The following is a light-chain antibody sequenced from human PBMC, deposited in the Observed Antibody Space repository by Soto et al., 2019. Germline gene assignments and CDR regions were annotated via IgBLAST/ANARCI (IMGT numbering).Light chain of an antibody. CDR3: GAWDNNLSVMV. CDR2: DND. J-gene: IGLJ3*02. CDR1: YSNVGYIY. V-gene: IGLV1-51*01. Sequence: QSVLTQPPSVSAAPGQKVTISCSGSYSNVGYIYVSWYQQVPGAGPKPLIYDNDKRPSGIPDRFSGSKSGTSATLGITGLQTGDEADYYCGAWDNNLSVMVFGGGTKLTVL.